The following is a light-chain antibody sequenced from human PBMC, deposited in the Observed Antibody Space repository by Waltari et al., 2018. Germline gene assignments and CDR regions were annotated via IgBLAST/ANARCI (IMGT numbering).Light chain of an antibody. CDR2: YDI. J-gene: IGLJ3*02. CDR1: NFERKD. Sequence: YVVTQPPSVSVAPGQTAPLTRGGGNFERKDVHWSQQKPGQAPVLVLFYDIDRPSGIPERFSGSNSGNTATLTISWVEAGDEADYHCQVWDDTTDSGVFGGGTRLTVL. V-gene: IGLV3-21*04. CDR3: QVWDDTTDSGV.